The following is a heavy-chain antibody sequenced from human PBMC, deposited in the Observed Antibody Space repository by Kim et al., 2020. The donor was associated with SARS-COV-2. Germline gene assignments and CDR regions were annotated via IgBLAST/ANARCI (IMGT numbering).Heavy chain of an antibody. CDR3: AREGSAGSVPDA. D-gene: IGHD3-10*01. Sequence: GGSLRLSCAASGFTFSNYGMDWVRQAPGKGLEWVAHISYDGAHEYYANSVKGRFTISRDNSKNTLYLQMDSLRVDDTAVYYCAREGSAGSVPDAWGQGTRVTAPS. CDR1: GFTFSNYG. V-gene: IGHV3-30*03. CDR2: ISYDGAHE. J-gene: IGHJ4*02.